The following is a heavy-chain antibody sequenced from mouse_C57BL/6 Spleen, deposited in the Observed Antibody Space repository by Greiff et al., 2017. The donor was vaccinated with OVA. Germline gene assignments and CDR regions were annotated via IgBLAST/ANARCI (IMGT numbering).Heavy chain of an antibody. Sequence: QVQLKQSGAELARPGASVTMSCKASGYTFTSYEMHWVKQRPGQGLEWIGYINPSSGYTKYNQKFKDKATLTTDKSSSTAYMQLSSLTSEDSAVYYCARGDGDWYFDVWGTGTTVTVSS. D-gene: IGHD1-1*02. J-gene: IGHJ1*03. V-gene: IGHV1-4*01. CDR1: GYTFTSYE. CDR3: ARGDGDWYFDV. CDR2: INPSSGYT.